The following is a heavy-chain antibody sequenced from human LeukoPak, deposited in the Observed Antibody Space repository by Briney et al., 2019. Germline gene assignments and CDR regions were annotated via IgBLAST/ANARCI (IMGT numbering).Heavy chain of an antibody. D-gene: IGHD6-19*01. CDR3: TCHSGWSGPSE. V-gene: IGHV4-4*02. CDR2: IFHSGST. J-gene: IGHJ4*02. CDR1: GGSISSSW. Sequence: SETLSLTCAVSGGSISSSWWSWARQPPGKGLEWIGEIFHSGSTNYNPSLKSRVTISVDKSKNHFSLELTSVTAAYTAVYYCTCHSGWSGPSEWGQGTLVIVSS.